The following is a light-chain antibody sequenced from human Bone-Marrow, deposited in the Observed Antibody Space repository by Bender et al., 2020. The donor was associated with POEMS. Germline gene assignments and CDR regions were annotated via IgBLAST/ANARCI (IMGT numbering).Light chain of an antibody. CDR2: DVN. J-gene: IGLJ3*02. CDR1: SSDVGSYNL. CDR3: CSYAATYTWV. Sequence: QSALTQPASVSGSPGQSITISCTGTSSDVGSYNLVSWYQQHPGKAPNLMIYDVNNRPSGVSSRFSGSKSGNTASLIISGLQAEDEADYYCCSYAATYTWVFGGGTKLSVL. V-gene: IGLV2-23*02.